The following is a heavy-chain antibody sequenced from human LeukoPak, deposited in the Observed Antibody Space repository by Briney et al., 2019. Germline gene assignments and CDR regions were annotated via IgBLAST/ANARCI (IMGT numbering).Heavy chain of an antibody. CDR1: GFTFSNYA. CDR3: AKLRLQQLVHRFGLSAFDY. D-gene: IGHD6-13*01. J-gene: IGHJ4*02. V-gene: IGHV3-23*01. Sequence: GSLRLSCAASGFTFSNYAMSWVRQAPGKGLEWVSAISGSGGSTYYADSVKGRFTISRDNSKNTLYLQMNSLRAEDTAVYYCAKLRLQQLVHRFGLSAFDYWGQGTLVTVSS. CDR2: ISGSGGST.